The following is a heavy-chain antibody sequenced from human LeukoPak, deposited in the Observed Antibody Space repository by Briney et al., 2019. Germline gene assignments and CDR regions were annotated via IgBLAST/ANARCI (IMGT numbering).Heavy chain of an antibody. CDR3: TKDYGGAFDI. CDR2: INAGNGST. CDR1: GYTFTSYA. D-gene: IGHD4-23*01. V-gene: IGHV1-3*01. J-gene: IGHJ3*02. Sequence: ASVKVSCKASGYTFTSYAMHWVRQAPGQRLEWMGWINAGNGSTKYSQKFQGRVTITRDTSASTAYMELSSLRSEDTAVYYCTKDYGGAFDIWGQGTMVTVSS.